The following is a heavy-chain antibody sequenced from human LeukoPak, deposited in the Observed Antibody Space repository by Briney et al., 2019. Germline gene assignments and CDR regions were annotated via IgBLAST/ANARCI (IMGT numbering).Heavy chain of an antibody. CDR3: ARTVVIAATYWFDP. Sequence: SETLSLTCTVSGGSVSSGGHYWTWIRQYPGKGLEWIGCIYYSGTTHYNPSLKSRVTISVDTSKNQFSLNLSSVTAADTAVYYCARTVVIAATYWFDPWGQGSLVTVSS. J-gene: IGHJ5*02. D-gene: IGHD2-15*01. CDR1: GGSVSSGGHY. CDR2: IYYSGTT. V-gene: IGHV4-31*03.